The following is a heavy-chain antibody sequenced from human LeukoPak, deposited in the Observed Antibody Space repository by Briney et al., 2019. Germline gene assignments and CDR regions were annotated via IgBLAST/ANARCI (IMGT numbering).Heavy chain of an antibody. CDR3: ARAHRKIGGIVVVPAANY. J-gene: IGHJ4*02. CDR1: GYTFTGYY. Sequence: ASVKVSCKASGYTFTGYYMHWVRQAPGQGLEWMGWINPNSGGTNYAQKFQGGVTMTRDTSISTAYMELSRLRSDDTAVYYCARAHRKIGGIVVVPAANYWGQGTLVTVSS. V-gene: IGHV1-2*02. D-gene: IGHD2-2*01. CDR2: INPNSGGT.